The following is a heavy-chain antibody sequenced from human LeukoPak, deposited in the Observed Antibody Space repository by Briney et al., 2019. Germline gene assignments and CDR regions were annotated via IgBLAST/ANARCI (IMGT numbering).Heavy chain of an antibody. CDR2: IYHSGTT. V-gene: IGHV4-4*02. D-gene: IGHD3-22*01. Sequence: SETLSLTCAVSGGSISSGHWWSWVRRSPGKGLEWIGEIYHSGTTNYNPSLKSRVTLSVDKSKNQLSLKLSSVTAADTAVYYCARQTYYYDSSGENYFDYWGQGTLVTVSS. CDR1: GGSISSGHW. CDR3: ARQTYYYDSSGENYFDY. J-gene: IGHJ4*02.